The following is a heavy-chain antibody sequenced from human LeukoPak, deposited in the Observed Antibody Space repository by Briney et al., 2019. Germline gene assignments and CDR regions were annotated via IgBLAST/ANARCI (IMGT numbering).Heavy chain of an antibody. CDR1: GGSISTYY. J-gene: IGHJ4*02. CDR2: IYHSGST. CDR3: ARGGGYASPIGY. D-gene: IGHD5-12*01. V-gene: IGHV4-59*01. Sequence: SETLSLTCTLSGGSISTYYWSWIRHPPGKGLEWIGYIYHSGSTNYNPSLKSRVTISVDTSKNQFSLKLSPVTAADTAVYYCARGGGYASPIGYWGQGALVTVSS.